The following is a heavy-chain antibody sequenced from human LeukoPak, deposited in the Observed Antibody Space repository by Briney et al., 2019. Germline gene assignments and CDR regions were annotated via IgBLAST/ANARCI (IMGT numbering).Heavy chain of an antibody. CDR3: ARVRYNWNDYYYYYMDV. D-gene: IGHD1-1*01. V-gene: IGHV1-2*06. J-gene: IGHJ6*03. CDR1: GYTFTSYD. Sequence: EASVKVSCKASGYTFTSYDINWVRQATGQGLEWMGRINPNSGGTNYAQKFQGRVTMTRDTSISTAYMELSRLRSDDTAVYYCARVRYNWNDYYYYYMDVWGKGTTVTVSS. CDR2: INPNSGGT.